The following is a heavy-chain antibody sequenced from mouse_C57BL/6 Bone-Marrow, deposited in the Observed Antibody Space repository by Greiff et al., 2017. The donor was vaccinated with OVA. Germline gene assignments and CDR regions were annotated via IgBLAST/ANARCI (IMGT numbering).Heavy chain of an antibody. J-gene: IGHJ3*01. CDR1: GYTFTDYN. Sequence: EVQLKESGPELVKPGASVKMSCKASGYTFTDYNMHWVKQSHGKSLEWIGYINPNNGGTSYNQKFKGKATLTVNKSSSTAYMELRSLTSEDSAVYYCARGLLRWAWFAYWGQGTLVTVSA. D-gene: IGHD1-1*01. CDR2: INPNNGGT. V-gene: IGHV1-22*01. CDR3: ARGLLRWAWFAY.